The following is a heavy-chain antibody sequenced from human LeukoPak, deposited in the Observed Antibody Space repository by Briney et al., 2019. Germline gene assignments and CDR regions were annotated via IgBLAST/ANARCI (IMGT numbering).Heavy chain of an antibody. J-gene: IGHJ4*02. CDR1: GFSFSSYG. CDR3: ARWGDNYGYLV. D-gene: IGHD4-17*01. V-gene: IGHV3-23*01. Sequence: GGTLRLSCAASGFSFSSYGMSWVRQAPGKGLEWVSTISGSGGSTYYVDSVKGRFTISRDNAKNSLYLQMNSLRAEDTAVYYCARWGDNYGYLVWGQGTLVTVSS. CDR2: ISGSGGST.